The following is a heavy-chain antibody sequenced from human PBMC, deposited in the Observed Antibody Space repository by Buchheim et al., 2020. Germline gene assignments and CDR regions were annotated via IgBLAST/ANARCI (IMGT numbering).Heavy chain of an antibody. CDR3: ARWHSDIRYYGSGRRGPFDY. J-gene: IGHJ4*02. CDR2: INHSGST. CDR1: GGSFSGYY. V-gene: IGHV4-34*01. Sequence: QVQLQQWGAGLLKPSETLSLTCAVYGGSFSGYYWSWIRQPPGKGLEWIGEINHSGSTNYNPSLKSRVTITVDTSKNQFSLKLSSVTAADTAVYYCARWHSDIRYYGSGRRGPFDYWGQGTL. D-gene: IGHD3-10*01.